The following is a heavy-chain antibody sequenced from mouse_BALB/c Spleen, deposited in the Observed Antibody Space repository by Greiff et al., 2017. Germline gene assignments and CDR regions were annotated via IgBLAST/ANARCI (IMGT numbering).Heavy chain of an antibody. V-gene: IGHV5-17*02. J-gene: IGHJ2*01. CDR1: GFTFSSFG. Sequence: EVQLMESGGGLVQPGGSRKLSCAASGFTFSSFGMHWVRQAPEKGLEWVAYISSGSSTIYYADTVKGRFTISRDNPKNTLFLQMTSLRSEDTAMYYCARSDYYFDYWGQGTTLTVSS. CDR2: ISSGSSTI. CDR3: ARSDYYFDY.